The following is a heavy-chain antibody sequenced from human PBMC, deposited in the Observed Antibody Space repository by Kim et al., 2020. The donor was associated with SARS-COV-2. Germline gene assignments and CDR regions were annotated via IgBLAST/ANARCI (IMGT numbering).Heavy chain of an antibody. CDR3: SDGLDDY. CDR1: GYTFTNYD. V-gene: IGHV1-8*01. Sequence: ASVKVSCKAAGYTFTNYDINWVRQATGQGLEWMGWVNPYSGNTGYAQKFQGRVTMTRDTSINTAYMELHSLRSEDTAVTIRSDGLDDYWGQGTLVSVSS. J-gene: IGHJ4*02. CDR2: VNPYSGNT. D-gene: IGHD2-2*02.